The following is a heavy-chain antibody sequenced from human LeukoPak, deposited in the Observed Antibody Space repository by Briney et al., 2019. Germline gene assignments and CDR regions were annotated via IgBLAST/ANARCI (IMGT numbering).Heavy chain of an antibody. CDR1: GFTFSSYS. CDR3: ARGRRYYYDSSGYFASDAFDI. V-gene: IGHV3-21*01. CDR2: ISSSSSYI. J-gene: IGHJ3*02. Sequence: PGGSLRLSCAASGFTFSSYSMNWVRQAPGKGLEWVSSISSSSSYIYYADSVKGRFTISRDNAKNSLYLQMNSLRAEDTAVYYCARGRRYYYDSSGYFASDAFDIWGQGTMVTVSS. D-gene: IGHD3-22*01.